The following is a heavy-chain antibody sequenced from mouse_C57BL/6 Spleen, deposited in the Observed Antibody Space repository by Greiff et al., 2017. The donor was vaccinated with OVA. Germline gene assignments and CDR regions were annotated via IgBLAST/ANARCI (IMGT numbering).Heavy chain of an antibody. CDR3: ARESLDGYYYFDY. CDR1: GYTFTDYY. Sequence: VQLQQSGAELVRPGASVKLSCKASGYTFTDYYINWVKQRPGQGLEWIARIYPGSGNTYYNEKFKGKATLTAEKSSSTAYMQLSSLTSEDSAVYFCARESLDGYYYFDYWGQGTTLTVSS. CDR2: IYPGSGNT. V-gene: IGHV1-76*01. J-gene: IGHJ2*01. D-gene: IGHD2-3*01.